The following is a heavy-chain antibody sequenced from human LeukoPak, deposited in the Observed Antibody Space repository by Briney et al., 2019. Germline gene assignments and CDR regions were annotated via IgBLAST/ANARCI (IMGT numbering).Heavy chain of an antibody. Sequence: GSLRLSCVVSGFTFSSYSVNWIRQPPGKGLEWIGEINHSGSTNYNPSLKSRVTISVDTPKNQFSLKLSSVTAADTAVYYCARRYGYFDYWGQGTLVTVSS. CDR3: ARRYGYFDY. D-gene: IGHD3-10*01. V-gene: IGHV4-34*01. J-gene: IGHJ4*02. CDR1: GFTFSSYS. CDR2: INHSGST.